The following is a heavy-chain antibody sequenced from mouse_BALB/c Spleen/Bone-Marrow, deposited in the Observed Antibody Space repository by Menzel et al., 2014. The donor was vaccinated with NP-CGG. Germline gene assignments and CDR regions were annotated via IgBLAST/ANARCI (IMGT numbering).Heavy chain of an antibody. D-gene: IGHD1-1*01. Sequence: VQLHQSGAELVKPGASVKLSCKASGYTFTSYWMHWVKKRPGQGLEWIGETNPRNGRTNYNEKFKSKATLPVDKSSSTADRQLSSLTSEDAADYDWAPDYYGSSYGFYWYIDVWGAGTTGTVSS. CDR2: TNPRNGRT. CDR3: APDYYGSSYGFYWYIDV. V-gene: IGHV1S81*02. CDR1: GYTFTSYW. J-gene: IGHJ1*01.